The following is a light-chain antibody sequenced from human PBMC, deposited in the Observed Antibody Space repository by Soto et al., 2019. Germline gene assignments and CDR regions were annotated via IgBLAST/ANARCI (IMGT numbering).Light chain of an antibody. V-gene: IGLV2-14*02. CDR2: EAS. J-gene: IGLJ3*02. CDR3: TSFTTTNIWV. Sequence: QSALTQPASVSGSPGQSITISCTGISNDVGTYNLVSWYQHHPGKAPKLIIYEASKRPSGVPNRFSGSKSGNTASLTISGLRAEDEADYYCTSFTTTNIWVFGGGTKLTVL. CDR1: SNDVGTYNL.